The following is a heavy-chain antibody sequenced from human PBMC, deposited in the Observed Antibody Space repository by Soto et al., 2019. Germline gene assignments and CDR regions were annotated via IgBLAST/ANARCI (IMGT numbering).Heavy chain of an antibody. CDR1: GFTFRSNW. V-gene: IGHV3-74*01. J-gene: IGHJ6*02. D-gene: IGHD3-10*01. Sequence: EVQLVESGGGVVQPGGPLRLSGAAPGFTFRSNWWHWARQAPGKGRLWVSRIKGDETSTSYADSVEGRFTISRDNAKNTLSLQMNSLRVDDTAVYYCASTISWVRGHGMDVWGQGTTVTVSS. CDR2: IKGDETST. CDR3: ASTISWVRGHGMDV.